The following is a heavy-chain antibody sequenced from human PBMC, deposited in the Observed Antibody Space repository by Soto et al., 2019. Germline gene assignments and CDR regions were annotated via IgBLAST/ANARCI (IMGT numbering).Heavy chain of an antibody. Sequence: SETLSLTCTVSGGSISSGDYYWSWIRQPPGKGLEWIGYIYYSGSTYYNPSLKSRVTISVDTSKNQFSLKLSSVTAADTAVYYCARHWDCSGGSCYRYYYYYGMDVWGQGATVTVSS. D-gene: IGHD2-15*01. CDR3: ARHWDCSGGSCYRYYYYYGMDV. CDR2: IYYSGST. CDR1: GGSISSGDYY. J-gene: IGHJ6*02. V-gene: IGHV4-30-4*01.